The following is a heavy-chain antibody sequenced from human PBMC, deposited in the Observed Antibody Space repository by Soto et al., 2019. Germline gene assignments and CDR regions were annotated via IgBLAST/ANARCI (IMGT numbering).Heavy chain of an antibody. V-gene: IGHV1-46*01. D-gene: IGHD3-3*01. Sequence: QVQLLQSGAEVKKPGASVRISCKSSANTFINNYINWVRQAPGQGLEWLGVFNPRGGTTRYAQKFQGRVTMTGDTSTRTVFMELSNLKSEDTAVDYCARVYGLVQYDDFWSGYYDYWGQGTLVIVSS. CDR3: ARVYGLVQYDDFWSGYYDY. CDR1: ANTFINNY. J-gene: IGHJ4*02. CDR2: FNPRGGTT.